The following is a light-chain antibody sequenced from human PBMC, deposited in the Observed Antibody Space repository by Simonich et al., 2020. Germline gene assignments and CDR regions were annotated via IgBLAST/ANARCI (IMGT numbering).Light chain of an antibody. J-gene: IGLJ3*02. V-gene: IGLV2-8*01. CDR1: SSDVGGYNY. Sequence: QSALTQPPSASGSPGQSVTISCTGTSSDVGGYNYVSWYQQPPGKAPKLMIYEVSKRPSGVSDRFSGSKSGNTASLTVSGLQAEEEADYYCSSYAGSNLWVFGGGTKLTVL. CDR2: EVS. CDR3: SSYAGSNLWV.